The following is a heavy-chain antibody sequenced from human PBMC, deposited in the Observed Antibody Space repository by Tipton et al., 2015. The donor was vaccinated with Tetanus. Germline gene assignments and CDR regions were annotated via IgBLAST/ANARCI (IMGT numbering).Heavy chain of an antibody. Sequence: TLSLTCAVSGGSISSGGYSWTWIRQPPGKGLQWIGYMYYSGTTHYNPSLKSRVTISIDRSKNRLSLKLTSVTAADTAVYYCARATSTGPAYNWFDPWGQGTLVTVSS. CDR1: GGSISSGGYS. CDR2: MYYSGTT. J-gene: IGHJ5*02. V-gene: IGHV4-30-2*01. CDR3: ARATSTGPAYNWFDP. D-gene: IGHD2-8*02.